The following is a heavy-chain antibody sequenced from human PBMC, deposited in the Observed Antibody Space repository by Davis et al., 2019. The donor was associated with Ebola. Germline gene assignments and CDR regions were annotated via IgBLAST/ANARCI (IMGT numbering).Heavy chain of an antibody. CDR2: IYPGDSDT. J-gene: IGHJ5*02. D-gene: IGHD6-19*01. CDR3: ARSIAVAGAGENWFDP. Sequence: GESLKISCKGFGYSFTSYWIGWVRQMPGKGLEWMGIIYPGDSDTRYSPSFQGQVTISADKSISTAYLQWSSLKASDTAMYYCARSIAVAGAGENWFDPWGQGTLVTVSS. V-gene: IGHV5-51*01. CDR1: GYSFTSYW.